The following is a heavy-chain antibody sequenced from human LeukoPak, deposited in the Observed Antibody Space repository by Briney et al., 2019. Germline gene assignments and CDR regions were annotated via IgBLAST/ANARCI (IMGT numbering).Heavy chain of an antibody. D-gene: IGHD6-19*01. V-gene: IGHV4-34*01. J-gene: IGHJ4*02. CDR3: ASKEGIAVAGTPY. CDR1: GGSFSGYY. CDR2: INHSGST. Sequence: PSETLSLTCAVYGGSFSGYYWSWIRQPPGKGLEWIGEINHSGSTNYNPSLKSRVTISVDTSKNQFSLKLSSVTAADTAVYYCASKEGIAVAGTPYWGQGTLVTVSS.